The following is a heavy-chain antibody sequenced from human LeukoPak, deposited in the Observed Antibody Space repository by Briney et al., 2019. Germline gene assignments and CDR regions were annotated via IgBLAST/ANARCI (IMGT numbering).Heavy chain of an antibody. D-gene: IGHD5-18*01. CDR2: INSDGSST. CDR3: ARGVAAMAYY. J-gene: IGHJ4*02. Sequence: PGGSLRLSCAASGFNFSSYWMHWVRQAPGKGLVWVSRINSDGSSTSYADSMKGRFTISRDNAKNTLYLQMNSLRVEDTAVYYCARGVAAMAYYWGQGTLVTVSS. CDR1: GFNFSSYW. V-gene: IGHV3-74*01.